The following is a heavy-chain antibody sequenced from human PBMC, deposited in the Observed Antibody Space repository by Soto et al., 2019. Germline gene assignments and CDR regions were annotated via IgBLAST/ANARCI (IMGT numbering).Heavy chain of an antibody. CDR3: ARDGDVNTGFGKDY. Sequence: GGSLRLSCAASGFTFSNYGMHWVRQAPGKGLEWVAFIWYDGGNKYYAESVKGRFTISRDNSKNTLYLQMNSLRAEDTAVYYCARDGDVNTGFGKDYWGQGTMVTVSS. CDR1: GFTFSNYG. V-gene: IGHV3-33*01. D-gene: IGHD3-16*01. J-gene: IGHJ4*02. CDR2: IWYDGGNK.